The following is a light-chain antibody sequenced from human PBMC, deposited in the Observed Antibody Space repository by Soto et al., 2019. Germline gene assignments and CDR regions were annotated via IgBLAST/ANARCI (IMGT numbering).Light chain of an antibody. CDR1: QDINNY. J-gene: IGKJ4*01. Sequence: DIQMTQSPSSLSASVGDRVTITCQASQDINNYLNWYQQKPGKAPKVLIYDASSLESGVPSRFSGSGSGTDFTFTISSLQPDDFATYYCQQYEDLPLTFGGGTKVAIK. CDR3: QQYEDLPLT. CDR2: DAS. V-gene: IGKV1-33*01.